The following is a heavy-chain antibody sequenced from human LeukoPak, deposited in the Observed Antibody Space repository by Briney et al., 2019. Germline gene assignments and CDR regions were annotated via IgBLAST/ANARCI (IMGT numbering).Heavy chain of an antibody. D-gene: IGHD1-1*01. Sequence: GGSLRLSCVASGFTFSDYYMSWIRQSLGKGLEWLSTIGTRGSRIDIADSMKGRLTISRDNAKRSLYLQVNGLTAEDTAVYYCARLYGIQLGGRTGWFDPWGRGTQVIVSS. J-gene: IGHJ5*02. CDR3: ARLYGIQLGGRTGWFDP. CDR1: GFTFSDYY. CDR2: IGTRGSRI. V-gene: IGHV3-11*01.